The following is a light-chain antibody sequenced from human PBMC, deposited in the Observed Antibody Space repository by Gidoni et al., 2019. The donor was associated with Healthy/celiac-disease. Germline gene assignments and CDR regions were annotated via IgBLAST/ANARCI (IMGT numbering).Light chain of an antibody. CDR1: KSFSSY. V-gene: IGKV3-11*01. CDR2: DAY. J-gene: IGKJ2*01. Sequence: SKSFSSYLACYQQKPGQAPSLLIYDAYNRATGIEARFSGSGSGTDFTHTIRSLEHEDLVVYYCQQRSNWHQTFGQGTKLEIK. CDR3: QQRSNWHQT.